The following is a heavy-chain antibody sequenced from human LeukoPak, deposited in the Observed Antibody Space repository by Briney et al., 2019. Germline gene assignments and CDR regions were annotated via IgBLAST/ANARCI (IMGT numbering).Heavy chain of an antibody. CDR1: GGTFSSYA. CDR2: IIPIFGTA. Sequence: GASVKVSCKASGGTFSSYAISWVRQAPGQGLEWMGGIIPIFGTANYAQKFQGRVTITADESTSTAYMELSSLRSEDTAVYYCARVVGLANNWFDPWGQGTLVTVSS. V-gene: IGHV1-69*13. CDR3: ARVVGLANNWFDP. J-gene: IGHJ5*02. D-gene: IGHD3/OR15-3a*01.